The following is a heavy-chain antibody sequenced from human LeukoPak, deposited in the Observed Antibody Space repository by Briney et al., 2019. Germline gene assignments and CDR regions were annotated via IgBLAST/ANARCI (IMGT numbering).Heavy chain of an antibody. J-gene: IGHJ6*03. CDR2: MNHGGST. CDR3: ARALVDTAMVLPPFYYYYMDV. V-gene: IGHV4-34*01. Sequence: SETLSLTCAVYGGSFSGYYWNWIRQPPGKGLEWIGEMNHGGSTNYNPSLKSRVTISVDTSKNQFSLKLSSVTAADTAVYYCARALVDTAMVLPPFYYYYMDVWGKGTTVTVSS. CDR1: GGSFSGYY. D-gene: IGHD5-18*01.